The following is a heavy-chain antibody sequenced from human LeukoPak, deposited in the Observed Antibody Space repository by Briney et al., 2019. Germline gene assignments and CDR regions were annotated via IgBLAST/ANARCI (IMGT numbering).Heavy chain of an antibody. CDR1: GGSISSYY. CDR3: ARDGLVGATLAYFDL. CDR2: IYTSGST. D-gene: IGHD1-26*01. Sequence: MSSETLSLTCTVSGGSISSYYWSWIRQPAGKGLEWIGRIYTSGSTNYNPSLKSRVTISVDTSKNQFSLKLSSVTAADTAVYYCARDGLVGATLAYFDLWGRGTLVTVSS. V-gene: IGHV4-4*07. J-gene: IGHJ2*01.